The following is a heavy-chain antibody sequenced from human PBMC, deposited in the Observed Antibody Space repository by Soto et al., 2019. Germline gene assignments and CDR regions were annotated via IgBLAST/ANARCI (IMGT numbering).Heavy chain of an antibody. CDR1: GFTFSIYG. D-gene: IGHD2-15*01. CDR3: ARPYCSGGSCYSVYYYGMDV. CDR2: IWYDGSNK. V-gene: IGHV3-33*01. Sequence: GGSLRLSCAASGFTFSIYGMHWVRQAPGKGLEWVAVIWYDGSNKYYADSVKGRFTISRDNSKNTLYLQMNSLRAEDTAVYYCARPYCSGGSCYSVYYYGMDVWGQGTTVTVSS. J-gene: IGHJ6*02.